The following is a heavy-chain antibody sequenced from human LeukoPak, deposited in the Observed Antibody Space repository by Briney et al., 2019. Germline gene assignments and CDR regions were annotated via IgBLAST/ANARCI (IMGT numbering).Heavy chain of an antibody. CDR1: GFTFSSYA. J-gene: IGHJ4*02. V-gene: IGHV3-23*01. D-gene: IGHD3-10*01. CDR2: ISGSGGST. Sequence: GGSLRLSCAASGFTFSSYAMSWLRQAPGKGLEWVSAISGSGGSTYYADSVKGRFTISRDNSKNTLYLLMNSLRAEDTAVYYCAKSKTSYYGSGIYYFDYRGQGTLVTVSS. CDR3: AKSKTSYYGSGIYYFDY.